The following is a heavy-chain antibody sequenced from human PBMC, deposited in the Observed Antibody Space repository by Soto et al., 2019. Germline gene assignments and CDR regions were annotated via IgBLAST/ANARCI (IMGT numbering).Heavy chain of an antibody. CDR1: GGTFSSYT. CDR3: ALGRGVPAAISDWYNWFDP. D-gene: IGHD2-2*01. J-gene: IGHJ5*02. V-gene: IGHV1-69*02. CDR2: IIPILGIA. Sequence: GASVTVSCKASGGTFSSYTISWVRQAPGQGLEWMGRIIPILGIANYAQKFQGRVTITADKSTSTAYMELSSLRSEDTAVYYCALGRGVPAAISDWYNWFDPWGQGTLVTVSS.